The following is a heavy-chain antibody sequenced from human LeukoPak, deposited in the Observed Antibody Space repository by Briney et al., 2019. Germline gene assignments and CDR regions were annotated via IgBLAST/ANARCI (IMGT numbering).Heavy chain of an antibody. Sequence: GGSLRLSCTASGVSFSNYWMSWVRQAPGKGLEWVGRIKSSADGGTIDYAAPVKGRFTISRDDSKDMLYLQMNGLKPEDTVVYYCTTGVSYWGQGTLVTVSS. CDR1: GVSFSNYW. CDR2: IKSSADGGTI. CDR3: TTGVSY. J-gene: IGHJ4*02. V-gene: IGHV3-15*01.